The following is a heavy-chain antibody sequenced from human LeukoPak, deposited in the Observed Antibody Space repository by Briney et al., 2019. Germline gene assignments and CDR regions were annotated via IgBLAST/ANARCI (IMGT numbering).Heavy chain of an antibody. D-gene: IGHD5-24*01. Sequence: GGSLRLSCAASGFTFSSYWMSWVRQAPGKGLEWVANIKQDGSEKYYVDSVKGRFTISRDNAKNSLYLQMNSLRAEDTAVYYCASRGGYNWDVNSYYFDYWGQGTLVTVSS. J-gene: IGHJ4*02. CDR2: IKQDGSEK. CDR3: ASRGGYNWDVNSYYFDY. V-gene: IGHV3-7*03. CDR1: GFTFSSYW.